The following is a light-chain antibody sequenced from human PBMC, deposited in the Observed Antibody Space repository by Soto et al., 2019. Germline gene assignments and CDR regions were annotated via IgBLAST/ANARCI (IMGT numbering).Light chain of an antibody. V-gene: IGLV1-47*01. CDR1: RSNIGSNY. J-gene: IGLJ1*01. CDR2: KNN. CDR3: SSYTSSSTPYV. Sequence: QSVLTQPPSASGTPGQRVTISCSGSRSNIGSNYVYWYQQLPGTAPKLLIYKNNQRPSGVPDRFSGSKSGTSASLAISGLRSEDEADYYCSSYTSSSTPYVFGTGTKVTVL.